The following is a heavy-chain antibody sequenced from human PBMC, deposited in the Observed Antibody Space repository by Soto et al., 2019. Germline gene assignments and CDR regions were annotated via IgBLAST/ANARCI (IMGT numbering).Heavy chain of an antibody. D-gene: IGHD4-17*01. Sequence: QVQLQESGPGLMKPSQTLSLTCTVSGGAISSEEYYWSWIRQPPGKGLEWIGYIFHSGSTSHNPSLKSRVTTSMNPSKSQLSLKLTSVTAAATAVYYCAGFHDYADYGLSYTWFDPWGQGTLVTVSS. CDR2: IFHSGST. V-gene: IGHV4-30-4*01. CDR1: GGAISSEEYY. CDR3: AGFHDYADYGLSYTWFDP. J-gene: IGHJ5*02.